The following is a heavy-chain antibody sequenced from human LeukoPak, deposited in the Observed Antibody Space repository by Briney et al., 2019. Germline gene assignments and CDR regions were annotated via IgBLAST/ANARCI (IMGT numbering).Heavy chain of an antibody. V-gene: IGHV4-59*08. D-gene: IGHD5-18*01. J-gene: IGHJ2*01. CDR2: IYYSGIT. CDR1: GGSISSYY. CDR3: ARRPVYSWYFDL. Sequence: SETLSLTCTVSGGSISSYYWSWIRQPPGKGLEWIGYIYYSGITNYNPSLKSRVTISVDTSKNQFSLKLSSVTAADTAVYYCARRPVYSWYFDLWGRGTLVTVSS.